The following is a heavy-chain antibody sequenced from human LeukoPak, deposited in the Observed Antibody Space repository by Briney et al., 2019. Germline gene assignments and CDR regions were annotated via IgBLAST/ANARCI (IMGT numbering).Heavy chain of an antibody. CDR3: ARGRTSLTTSLDFDY. CDR1: GDSISNGNW. CDR2: IYHSGRT. V-gene: IGHV4-4*02. D-gene: IGHD4-17*01. J-gene: IGHJ4*02. Sequence: PSETVSLTCAVSGDSISNGNWWSWVRPPPGKGLEWIGEIYHSGRTNYGPSRKSRVIISVDKSKNQLSLKVNSLTPPDTAVYYCARGRTSLTTSLDFDYWGQGTLVTVSS.